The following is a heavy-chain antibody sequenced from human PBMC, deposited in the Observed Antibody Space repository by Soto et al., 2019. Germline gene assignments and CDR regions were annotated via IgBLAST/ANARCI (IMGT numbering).Heavy chain of an antibody. CDR3: VRDSRRTGVKYYYGFDA. J-gene: IGHJ6*02. Sequence: QVRLQESGPGLVQPSETLSLTCTVPDGSVTNGIYYWSWIRQSPGRGLEWIGYIYYRGTTNYNPSLESRVSISVDTPKNQFSLNLSHVTAADTAVYYCVRDSRRTGVKYYYGFDAWGQGTTVSVSS. V-gene: IGHV4-61*01. D-gene: IGHD3-10*01. CDR2: IYYRGTT. CDR1: DGSVTNGIYY.